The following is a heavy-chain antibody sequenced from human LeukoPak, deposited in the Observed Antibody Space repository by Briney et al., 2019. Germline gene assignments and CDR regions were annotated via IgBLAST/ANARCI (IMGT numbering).Heavy chain of an antibody. CDR2: IIPIFGTA. CDR3: ASDESRGVQLWSSYGMDV. D-gene: IGHD5-18*01. CDR1: GGTFSSYA. J-gene: IGHJ6*02. V-gene: IGHV1-69*01. Sequence: SVKVSCKASGGTFSSYAISWVRQAPGQGLEWMGGIIPIFGTANYAQKFQGRVTITADESTSTAYMELSSLRSEDTAVSYCASDESRGVQLWSSYGMDVWGQGTTVTVSS.